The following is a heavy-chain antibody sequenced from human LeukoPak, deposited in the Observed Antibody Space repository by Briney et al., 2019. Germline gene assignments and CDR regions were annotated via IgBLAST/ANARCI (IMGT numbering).Heavy chain of an antibody. CDR3: ATMSFRGYYYDSSGYYRSFDY. CDR1: GGSISSSSYY. D-gene: IGHD3-22*01. Sequence: SETLSLTCTVSGGSISSSSYYWSWIRQPAGKGLEWIGRIYTNGSTNYNPSLKSRVTISVDTSKNQFSLKLSSVTAADTAVYYCATMSFRGYYYDSSGYYRSFDYWGQGTLVTVSS. CDR2: IYTNGST. J-gene: IGHJ4*02. V-gene: IGHV4-61*02.